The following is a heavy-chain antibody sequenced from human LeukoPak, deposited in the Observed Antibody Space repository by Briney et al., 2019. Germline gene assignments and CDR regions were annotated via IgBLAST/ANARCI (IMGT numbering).Heavy chain of an antibody. J-gene: IGHJ4*02. D-gene: IGHD2-15*01. CDR1: GFTFDDYA. CDR2: ISGDGGST. CDR3: AKSSVTGWFGDYIDY. Sequence: PGGSLRLSCAASGFTFDDYAMHWVRQAPGKGLEWVSLISGDGGSTYYADSVKGRFTISRDNSKNSLYLQMNSLRTEDTALYYCAKSSVTGWFGDYIDYWGQGTLVTVSS. V-gene: IGHV3-43*02.